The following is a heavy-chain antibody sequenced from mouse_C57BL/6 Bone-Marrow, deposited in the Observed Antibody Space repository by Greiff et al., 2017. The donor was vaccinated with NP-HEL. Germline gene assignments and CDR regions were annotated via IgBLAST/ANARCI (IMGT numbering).Heavy chain of an antibody. CDR1: GYTFTSYW. V-gene: IGHV1-74*01. CDR2: IHPSDSDT. J-gene: IGHJ2*01. D-gene: IGHD2-1*01. CDR3: AIGAQIYYGNYAIDY. Sequence: QVQLQQPGAELVKPGASVKVSCKASGYTFTSYWMHWVKQRPGQGLEWIGRIHPSDSDTNYNQKFKGKATLTVDKSSSTAYMQLSSLTSEDSAVYSCAIGAQIYYGNYAIDYWGQGTTLTVSS.